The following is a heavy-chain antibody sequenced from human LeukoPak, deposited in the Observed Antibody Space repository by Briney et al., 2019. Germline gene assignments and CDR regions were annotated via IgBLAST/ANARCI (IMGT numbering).Heavy chain of an antibody. Sequence: GASVKVSCKASGYTFSSNVLNWVRQAPGQGLEWMGWINTNTGNPTYAQGFTGRFVFSLDTSVSTAYLQISSLKAEDTAVYYCARVVPAARVDYHYYGMGVWGQGTTVTVSS. CDR1: GYTFSSNV. V-gene: IGHV7-4-1*02. D-gene: IGHD2-2*01. J-gene: IGHJ6*02. CDR3: ARVVPAARVDYHYYGMGV. CDR2: INTNTGNP.